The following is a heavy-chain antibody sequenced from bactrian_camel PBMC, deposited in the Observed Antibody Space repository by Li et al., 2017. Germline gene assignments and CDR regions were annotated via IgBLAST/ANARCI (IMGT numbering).Heavy chain of an antibody. J-gene: IGHJ4*01. CDR2: IAGSSRN. CDR1: GNTYTSSC. V-gene: IGHV3S53*01. D-gene: IGHD5*01. Sequence: HVQLVESGGGSVQAGGSLRLSCAASGNTYTSSCMGWFRQAPGKEREGVSWIAGSSRNDHAGPVKGRFTISRDNAKATLYLQMDNLKPEDTAMYYCAAGGMGSCLLRKPSDFTYWGQGTQVTVS. CDR3: AAGGMGSCLLRKPSDFTY.